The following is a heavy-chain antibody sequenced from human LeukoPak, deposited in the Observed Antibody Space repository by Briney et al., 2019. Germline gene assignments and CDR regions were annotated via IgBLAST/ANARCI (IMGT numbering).Heavy chain of an antibody. V-gene: IGHV3-23*01. CDR3: ARTYGSGTYYFDY. D-gene: IGHD3-10*01. CDR2: GST. CDR1: GFTFRNYA. Sequence: GGSLRLSCAASGFTFRNYAMNWVRQAPGKGLEWVSAGSTYYADSVKGRFTISRDNSKNTLYLQMNSLRAEDTAVYYCARTYGSGTYYFDYWGQGTLVTVSS. J-gene: IGHJ4*02.